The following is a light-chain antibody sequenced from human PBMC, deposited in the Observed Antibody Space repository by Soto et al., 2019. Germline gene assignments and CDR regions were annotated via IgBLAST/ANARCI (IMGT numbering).Light chain of an antibody. Sequence: QSALTQHASVSGSPGQSITISCTGSSSDVGPYNLVSWYQHHPGKAPKLMISEVVKRPSGVSNRFSGSKSGNTASLTISGLQAEDEADYYCCSYAGSSMFVFGGGTKLTVL. CDR3: CSYAGSSMFV. J-gene: IGLJ2*01. CDR2: EVV. CDR1: SSDVGPYNL. V-gene: IGLV2-23*02.